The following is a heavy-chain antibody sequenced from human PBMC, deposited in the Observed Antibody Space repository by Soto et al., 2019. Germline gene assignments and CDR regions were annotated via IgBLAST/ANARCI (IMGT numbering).Heavy chain of an antibody. Sequence: GESLKISCKGSGYSFNSYWISWVRQMPGKGLEWMGRIDPSDSYTNYSPAFQGHVTISADKSISTAYLQWSSLKASDTARYYCARLSKVVVAAYGMDVWGQGTTVTVSS. CDR1: GYSFNSYW. V-gene: IGHV5-10-1*01. D-gene: IGHD2-15*01. J-gene: IGHJ6*02. CDR3: ARLSKVVVAAYGMDV. CDR2: IDPSDSYT.